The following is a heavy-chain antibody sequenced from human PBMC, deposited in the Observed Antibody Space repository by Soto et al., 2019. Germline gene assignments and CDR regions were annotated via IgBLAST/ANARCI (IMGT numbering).Heavy chain of an antibody. V-gene: IGHV1-24*01. CDR3: ATDLITIFGVVITPPIY. CDR1: GYTLTELS. D-gene: IGHD3-3*01. J-gene: IGHJ4*02. CDR2: FDPEDGEA. Sequence: ASVKVSCKVSGYTLTELSMHWVRQAPGKGLEWMGGFDPEDGEAIYAQRFQGRVTMTEDTSTDTAYMELSSLRSEDTAVYYCATDLITIFGVVITPPIYWGQGTLVTVSS.